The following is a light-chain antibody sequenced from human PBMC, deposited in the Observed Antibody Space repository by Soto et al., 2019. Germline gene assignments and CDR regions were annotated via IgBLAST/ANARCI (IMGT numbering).Light chain of an antibody. CDR1: QSISSW. Sequence: DIQMTQSPSTLSASVGDRVTITCRASQSISSWLAWYQQKPGKAPKLLIYKTSSLESGVPARFSGSGSATEFTLTISSLQPDDFATYYCQQYNSWWTFGQATKVEIK. CDR3: QQYNSWWT. J-gene: IGKJ1*01. CDR2: KTS. V-gene: IGKV1-5*03.